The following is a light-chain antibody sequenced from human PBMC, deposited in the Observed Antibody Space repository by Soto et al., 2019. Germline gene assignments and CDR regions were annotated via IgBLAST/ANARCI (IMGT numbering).Light chain of an antibody. J-gene: IGLJ2*01. CDR3: SSYTSSSTMV. CDR1: SSDVGGYNY. Sequence: QSALTQPASVSGSPGQSITISCTGTSSDVGGYNYVSWYQQHPGKAPKLMIYEVSNRPSGVSNRFSGSKSGNTASLTISGFQAEEEADYYCSSYTSSSTMVFGGGTKVTVL. CDR2: EVS. V-gene: IGLV2-14*01.